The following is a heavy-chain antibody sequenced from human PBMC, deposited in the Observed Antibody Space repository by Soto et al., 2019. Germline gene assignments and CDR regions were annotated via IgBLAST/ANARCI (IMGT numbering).Heavy chain of an antibody. Sequence: PGESLKISCKGSGYSFTSYWIGWVRQMPGKGLEWMGIIYPGDSDTRYSPSFQGQVTISADKSISTAYLQWSSLKASDTAMYYCARLVWFGEPHPDWGYWYFDLWGRGTLVTVSS. V-gene: IGHV5-51*01. CDR2: IYPGDSDT. J-gene: IGHJ2*01. D-gene: IGHD3-10*01. CDR3: ARLVWFGEPHPDWGYWYFDL. CDR1: GYSFTSYW.